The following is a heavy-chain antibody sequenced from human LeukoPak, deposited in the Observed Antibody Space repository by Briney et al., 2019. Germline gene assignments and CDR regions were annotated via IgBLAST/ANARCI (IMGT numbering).Heavy chain of an antibody. J-gene: IGHJ4*02. D-gene: IGHD6-19*01. V-gene: IGHV3-7*03. CDR1: GFTLSSYW. Sequence: PGGSLRLSCAASGFTLSSYWMTWVRQAPGKGLEWVANIKQDGSVKYYVDSVKGRFTISRDNSKNTLYLQMNSLRAEDTAVYYCAKLSDSSGWYLSWGQGTLVTVSS. CDR2: IKQDGSVK. CDR3: AKLSDSSGWYLS.